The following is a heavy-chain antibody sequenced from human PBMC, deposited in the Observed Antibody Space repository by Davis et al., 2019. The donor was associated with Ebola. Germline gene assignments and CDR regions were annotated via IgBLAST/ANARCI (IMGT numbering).Heavy chain of an antibody. J-gene: IGHJ3*02. V-gene: IGHV3-74*01. D-gene: IGHD1-26*01. CDR3: ARGGGSRADAFDI. Sequence: GESLKISCAASGFTFSSYWMHWVRQAPGKGLVWVSRINSVGSSTSYADSVKGRFTISRDNAKNTLYLQMNSLRAEDTAVYYCARGGGSRADAFDIWGQGTMVTVSS. CDR1: GFTFSSYW. CDR2: INSVGSST.